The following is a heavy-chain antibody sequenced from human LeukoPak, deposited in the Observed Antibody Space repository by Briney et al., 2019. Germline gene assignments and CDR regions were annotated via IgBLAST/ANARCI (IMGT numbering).Heavy chain of an antibody. D-gene: IGHD6-19*01. CDR3: ARGSGDLDY. CDR1: GFIFSSFW. J-gene: IGHJ4*02. CDR2: KKQDGSEK. Sequence: GGSLRLSCAASGFIFSSFWMSWVRQAPGKGLEWVASKKQDGSEKYYVGSVKGRFTISRDNGKNSLYLQMNSLRAEDTAVYYCARGSGDLDYWGQGTLVTVSS. V-gene: IGHV3-7*04.